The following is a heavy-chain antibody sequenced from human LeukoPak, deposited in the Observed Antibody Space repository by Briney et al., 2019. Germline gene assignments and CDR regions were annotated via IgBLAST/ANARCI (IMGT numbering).Heavy chain of an antibody. D-gene: IGHD6-13*01. CDR3: AKDIIAAAGTR. CDR1: GFTFSSYA. CDR2: MSSSGGST. Sequence: GGTLRLSCAASGFTFSSYAMSWVRQAPGKGLEWVSAMSSSGGSTSYADSVKGRFTISRDNSKNTLYLQMNSLRAEDTAVYYCAKDIIAAAGTRWGQGTLVTVSS. V-gene: IGHV3-23*01. J-gene: IGHJ4*02.